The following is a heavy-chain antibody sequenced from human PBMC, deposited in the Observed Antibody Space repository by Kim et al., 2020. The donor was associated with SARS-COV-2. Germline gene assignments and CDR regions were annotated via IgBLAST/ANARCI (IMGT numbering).Heavy chain of an antibody. CDR2: ISYDGSNK. Sequence: GGSLRLSCAASGFTFSSYGMHWVRQAPGKGLEWVAVISYDGSNKYYADSVKGRFTISRDNSKNTLYLQMNSLRAEDTAVYCCAKDLRAAQTLYYYYYYGMDVWGQGTTVTVSS. D-gene: IGHD2-2*01. J-gene: IGHJ6*02. V-gene: IGHV3-30*18. CDR3: AKDLRAAQTLYYYYYYGMDV. CDR1: GFTFSSYG.